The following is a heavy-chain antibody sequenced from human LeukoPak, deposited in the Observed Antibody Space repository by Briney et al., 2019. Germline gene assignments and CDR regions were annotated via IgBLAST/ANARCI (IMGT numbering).Heavy chain of an antibody. CDR1: GFTVSSNF. V-gene: IGHV3-53*01. CDR2: IYSGDNT. J-gene: IGHJ4*02. D-gene: IGHD2-15*01. Sequence: GGSLRLSCAASGFTVSSNFMSWVRQAPGKGLEWVSVIYSGDNTYYADSVKGRFTISRDNSKNTLYLQMNSLRADDTAVYYCARDPRYCSGGSCYLYWGQGTLVTVSS. CDR3: ARDPRYCSGGSCYLY.